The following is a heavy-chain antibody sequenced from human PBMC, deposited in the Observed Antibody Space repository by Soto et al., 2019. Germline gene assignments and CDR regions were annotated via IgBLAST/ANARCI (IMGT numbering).Heavy chain of an antibody. CDR1: GFTFSSYS. Sequence: LRLSCAASGFTFSSYSMNWVRQAPGKGLEWVSSISSSSSYIYYADSVKGRFTISRDNAKNSLYLQMNSLRSEDTAVYYCARGDSGYFLDIWGQGTMVTVSS. J-gene: IGHJ3*02. CDR3: ARGDSGYFLDI. CDR2: ISSSSSYI. D-gene: IGHD3-22*01. V-gene: IGHV3-21*01.